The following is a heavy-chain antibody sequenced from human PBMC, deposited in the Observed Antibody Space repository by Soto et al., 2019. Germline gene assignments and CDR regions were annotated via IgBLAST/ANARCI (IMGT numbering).Heavy chain of an antibody. CDR2: IKQDGSEK. CDR3: ARGGRDAYDWFDP. V-gene: IGHV3-7*01. Sequence: EAQLVESGGGLVQPGGSLRVSCAVSGFPFRDYWMSWVRQAPGKGLEWVAKIKQDGSEKDYVDSVKGRFTISRDNANNSLYLHMYSLRVEDTAIYYCARGGRDAYDWFDPWGQGTLVTVSS. D-gene: IGHD3-16*01. CDR1: GFPFRDYW. J-gene: IGHJ5*02.